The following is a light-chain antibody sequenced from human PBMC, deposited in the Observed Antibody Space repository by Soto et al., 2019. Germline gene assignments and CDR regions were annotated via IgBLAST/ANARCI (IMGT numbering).Light chain of an antibody. CDR2: DAS. CDR1: QTITTW. V-gene: IGKV1-5*01. J-gene: IGKJ4*01. Sequence: GDRVTITCRASQTITTWMAWYQQKPGKAPKLLVYDASTLQSGVATRFSGSGSGTEFTLIISGLQPEDFATYYCQQYNSYSPLTFGGGTKVDIK. CDR3: QQYNSYSPLT.